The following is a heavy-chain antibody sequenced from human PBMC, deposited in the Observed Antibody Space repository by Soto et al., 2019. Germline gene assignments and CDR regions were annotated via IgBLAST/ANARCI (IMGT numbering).Heavy chain of an antibody. CDR3: ATLSVSGYRAFDY. CDR2: VNPILSMS. Sequence: QVQLVQSGAEVKRPGSSVKVSCKASGDTFSFYSINWVRQAPGLGLEWMGRVNPILSMSNYAQRFQGRVTMTAATSTSTAYMELSGLRSEDTAMYSCATLSVSGYRAFDYWGQGALVTVSS. J-gene: IGHJ4*02. V-gene: IGHV1-69*04. D-gene: IGHD3-10*01. CDR1: GDTFSFYS.